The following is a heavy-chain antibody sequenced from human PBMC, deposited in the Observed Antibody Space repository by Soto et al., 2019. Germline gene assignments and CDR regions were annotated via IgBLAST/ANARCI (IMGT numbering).Heavy chain of an antibody. CDR1: GYSVKGSV. D-gene: IGHD6-6*01. J-gene: IGHJ6*02. CDR2: INPNSGGT. Sequence: ASVEVACKACGYSVKGSVVPGVRQAPGQGVEWMGWINPNSGGTNYAQKFQGWVTMTRDTSIGTAYMELSRLRSDDTAVYYCAGGWFSSSSDRYYYCMDVWGQGTTVTVSS. CDR3: AGGWFSSSSDRYYYCMDV. V-gene: IGHV1-2*04.